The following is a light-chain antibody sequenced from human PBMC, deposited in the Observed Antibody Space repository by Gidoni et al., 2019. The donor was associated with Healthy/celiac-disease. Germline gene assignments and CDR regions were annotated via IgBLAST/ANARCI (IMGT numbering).Light chain of an antibody. CDR3: QQRSNWPLT. CDR1: DSFSSY. CDR2: DAS. J-gene: IGKJ4*01. Sequence: ATLSLSPGERATLTCRASDSFSSYLAWYQRKPGQAPRLLIYDASNMATGIPARFSGSGSGTDFTLTISSLEPEDFAVYYCQQRSNWPLTFXGXTKVEIK. V-gene: IGKV3-11*01.